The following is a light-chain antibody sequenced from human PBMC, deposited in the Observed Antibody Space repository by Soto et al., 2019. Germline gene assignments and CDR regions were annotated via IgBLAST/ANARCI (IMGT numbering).Light chain of an antibody. CDR2: DVT. Sequence: QSALTQPASVSGSPGQSITISCTGTSSDVGGFNYVSWYQQHPGKAPKLMIYDVTNRPSGVPDRFSGSKSGSSASLAITGLQAEDEADYYCQSHDSSLHASVFGTGTKLTVL. J-gene: IGLJ1*01. CDR1: SSDVGGFNY. CDR3: QSHDSSLHASV. V-gene: IGLV2-14*03.